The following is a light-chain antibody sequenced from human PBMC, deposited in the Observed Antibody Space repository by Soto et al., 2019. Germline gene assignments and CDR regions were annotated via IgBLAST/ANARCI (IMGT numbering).Light chain of an antibody. Sequence: IQLTQSPSSLSASVGERVNVTCRASQGIGRFLAWYQQRPGKAPKLLIYGGSTVPSGVPSRFSGTGSGIDFTLTISSLQPEDFATYYCQQSYSTSWTFGQGTKVDIK. CDR3: QQSYSTSWT. J-gene: IGKJ1*01. CDR2: GGS. CDR1: QGIGRF. V-gene: IGKV1-9*01.